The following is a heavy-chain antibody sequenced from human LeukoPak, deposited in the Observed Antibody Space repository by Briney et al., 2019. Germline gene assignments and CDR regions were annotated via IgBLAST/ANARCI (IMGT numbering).Heavy chain of an antibody. CDR3: AKEGPYSGYDPTATYFDY. CDR1: GFTFGSYA. Sequence: GGSLRLSCAASGFTFGSYAMSWVRQAPGKGLEWVSAISGSGGSTYYADSVKGRFTISRDNSKNTLYLQMNSLRAEDTAVYYCAKEGPYSGYDPTATYFDYWGQGTLVTVSS. D-gene: IGHD5-12*01. J-gene: IGHJ4*02. V-gene: IGHV3-23*01. CDR2: ISGSGGST.